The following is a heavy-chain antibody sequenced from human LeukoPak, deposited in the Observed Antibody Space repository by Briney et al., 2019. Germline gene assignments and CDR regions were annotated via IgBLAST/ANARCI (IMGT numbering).Heavy chain of an antibody. Sequence: SETLSLTCTVSGGSISNYFWTWIRQPPGKGLEWIGYVYYSGNTNYNPSLRSRVTISIDTSKNQFSLNLKSVTAADTAMYYCAREGLAARRGAFDIWGQGTVVTVSS. CDR1: GGSISNYF. V-gene: IGHV4-59*01. J-gene: IGHJ3*02. CDR2: VYYSGNT. D-gene: IGHD6-6*01. CDR3: AREGLAARRGAFDI.